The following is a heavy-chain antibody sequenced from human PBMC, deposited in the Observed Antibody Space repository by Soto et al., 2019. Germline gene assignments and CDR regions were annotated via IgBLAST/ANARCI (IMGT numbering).Heavy chain of an antibody. D-gene: IGHD5-12*01. CDR3: ARGDSRYSGL. Sequence: QVQLQQWGAGLLKPSETLSLTCAVYGGSFSTYYWTWIRQPPGKGLEWIGEINPSGSPNYPPSLKRRLTMSLDTSQNHFSLKLTSVTAADTAVYYCARGDSRYSGLWGQGILVTVSA. V-gene: IGHV4-34*01. CDR2: INPSGSP. CDR1: GGSFSTYY. J-gene: IGHJ4*02.